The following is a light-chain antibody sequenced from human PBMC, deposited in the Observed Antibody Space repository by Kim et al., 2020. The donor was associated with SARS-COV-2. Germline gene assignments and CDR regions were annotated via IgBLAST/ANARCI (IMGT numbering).Light chain of an antibody. J-gene: IGKJ1*01. CDR3: QQYYSYPWT. V-gene: IGKV1-5*01. CDR1: QSINHW. CDR2: ATS. Sequence: DIQMTQSPSTLSASVGDRVSITCRASQSINHWLAWYQQKPGKAPNLLISATSSLESGVPSRFSGSASGTEFTLTVSSLQPDDFATYYCQQYYSYPWTFGQGTKVDIK.